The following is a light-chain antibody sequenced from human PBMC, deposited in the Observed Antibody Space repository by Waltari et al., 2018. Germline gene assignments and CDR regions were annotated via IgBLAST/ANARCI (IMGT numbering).Light chain of an antibody. Sequence: EIVLTQSPRPLSLSAGESATLYCRPSQSVNNYLAWFQQKPGQAPRLLIHGASSRATGIPDRISGSGSGTDFTLTISGLEPQDFAVYYCQQYSSSPLTFGPGTKVDIK. CDR3: QQYSSSPLT. CDR1: QSVNNY. V-gene: IGKV3-20*01. CDR2: GAS. J-gene: IGKJ3*01.